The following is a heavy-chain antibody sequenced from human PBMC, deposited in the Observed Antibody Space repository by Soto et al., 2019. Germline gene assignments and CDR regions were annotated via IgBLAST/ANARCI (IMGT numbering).Heavy chain of an antibody. J-gene: IGHJ5*02. CDR2: ISVYNRNT. Sequence: QVQLVQSGAEVKKPGASVKVSCKASGYTFTSYGISWVRQAPGQGLEWMGRISVYNRNTNYAQKLQGRVTMTTDTSTSTAYMERMRLRYDDTAVYYCARVVGAIVNLFDPWGQGTLVTVSS. CDR3: ARVVGAIVNLFDP. D-gene: IGHD1-26*01. CDR1: GYTFTSYG. V-gene: IGHV1-18*01.